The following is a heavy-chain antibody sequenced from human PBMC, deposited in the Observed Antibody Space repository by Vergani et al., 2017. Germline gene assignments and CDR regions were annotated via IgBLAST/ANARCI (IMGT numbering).Heavy chain of an antibody. CDR3: ARGSLLSSSWLLLDY. Sequence: QLQLQESGSGLVKPSQTLSLTCAVSGGSISSGGYSWSWIRQPPGKGLEWIGYIYHSGSTYYNPSLKSRVTISVDRSKNQFSLKLSSVTAADTAVYYCARGSLLSSSWLLLDYWGQGTLVTVSS. CDR1: GGSISSGGYS. D-gene: IGHD6-13*01. V-gene: IGHV4-30-2*01. CDR2: IYHSGST. J-gene: IGHJ4*02.